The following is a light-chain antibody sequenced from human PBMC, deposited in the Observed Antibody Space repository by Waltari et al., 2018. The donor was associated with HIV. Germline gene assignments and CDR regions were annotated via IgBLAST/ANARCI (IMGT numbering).Light chain of an antibody. J-gene: IGLJ2*01. V-gene: IGLV3-1*01. CDR1: KLGDKY. CDR3: QAWDSSVV. Sequence: YELTQPPSVSVSPGQTASITCSGDKLGDKYACWYQQKPGQSPVLVIYQDSKRPSGIPERFSGSNSGNTATLTISGTQAMDEADYYCQAWDSSVVFGGGTKLTVL. CDR2: QDS.